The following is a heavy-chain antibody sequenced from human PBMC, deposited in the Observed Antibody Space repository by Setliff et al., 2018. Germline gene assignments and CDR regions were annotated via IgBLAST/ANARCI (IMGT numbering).Heavy chain of an antibody. J-gene: IGHJ5*02. D-gene: IGHD5-12*01. V-gene: IGHV3-7*01. CDR1: GFTFSSYW. CDR3: ARAPSTRGYSGYDS. CDR2: IKQDGSEK. Sequence: GGSLRLSCAASGFTFSSYWMSWVRQAPGKGLEWVANIKQDGSEKYYADSVKGQFTISRDNAKNSLYLQMNSLRAEDTAVYYCARAPSTRGYSGYDSWGQGTLVTVSS.